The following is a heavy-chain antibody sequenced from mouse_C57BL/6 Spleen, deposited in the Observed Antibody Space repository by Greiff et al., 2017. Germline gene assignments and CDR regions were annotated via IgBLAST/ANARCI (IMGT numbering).Heavy chain of an antibody. V-gene: IGHV1-64*01. CDR1: GYTFTSYW. J-gene: IGHJ4*01. CDR2: IHPNSGST. Sequence: VQLQQPGAELVKPGASVKLSCKASGYTFTSYWMHWVKQRPGQGLEWIGMIHPNSGSTNYNEKFKSKATLTVDKSSSTAYMQLSSLTSEDSAVYYCARVYYDYDGYAMDYWGQGTSVTVSS. D-gene: IGHD2-4*01. CDR3: ARVYYDYDGYAMDY.